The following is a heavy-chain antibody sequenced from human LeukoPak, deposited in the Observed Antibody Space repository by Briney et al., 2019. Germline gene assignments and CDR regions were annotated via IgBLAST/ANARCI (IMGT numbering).Heavy chain of an antibody. CDR1: GYTFTGYY. J-gene: IGHJ3*02. D-gene: IGHD5-18*01. V-gene: IGHV1-2*02. Sequence: ASVKVSCKASGYTFTGYYMHWVRQAPGQGLEWMGWINPNSGGTNYAQKFQGRVTMTRDTSISTAYMELSSLRSEDTAVYYCARGRTAMDPNDAFDIWGQGTMVTVSS. CDR2: INPNSGGT. CDR3: ARGRTAMDPNDAFDI.